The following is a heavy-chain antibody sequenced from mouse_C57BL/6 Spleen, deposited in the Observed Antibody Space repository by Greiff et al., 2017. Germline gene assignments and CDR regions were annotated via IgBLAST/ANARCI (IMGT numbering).Heavy chain of an antibody. CDR1: GFTFSSYA. Sequence: EVMLVESGAGFVKPGGSLKLSCAASGFTFSSYAMSWVRQTPEQRLEWVATISDGGSYTDYPDNVKGRFTISRDNAKNNLYLQMSHLKSEDTAMYYCARNHSSGWAYWGKGTLVTVSA. V-gene: IGHV5-4*03. CDR3: ARNHSSGWAY. D-gene: IGHD3-2*02. J-gene: IGHJ3*01. CDR2: ISDGGSYT.